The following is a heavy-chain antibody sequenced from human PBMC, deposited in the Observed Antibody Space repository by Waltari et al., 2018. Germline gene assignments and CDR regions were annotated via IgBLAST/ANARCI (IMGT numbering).Heavy chain of an antibody. CDR1: GGSISSGSYY. Sequence: QVQLQESGPGLVKPSQTLSLTCTVSGGSISSGSYYWSWIRQPAGKGLEWIGRIYTSGSTNYNPPLKSRVTISVDTSKNQFSLKLSSVTAADTAVYYCARDQGVTIFGVVTNWFDPWGQGTLVTVSS. CDR3: ARDQGVTIFGVVTNWFDP. V-gene: IGHV4-61*02. CDR2: IYTSGST. D-gene: IGHD3-3*01. J-gene: IGHJ5*02.